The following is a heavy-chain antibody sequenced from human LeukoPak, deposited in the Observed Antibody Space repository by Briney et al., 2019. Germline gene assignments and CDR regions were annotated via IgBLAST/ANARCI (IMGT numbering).Heavy chain of an antibody. CDR1: GGSFSTYY. V-gene: IGHV4-34*01. CDR2: INHRGDT. D-gene: IGHD1-1*01. CDR3: ARGATISETGYFDY. Sequence: SETLSLTCAAYGGSFSTYYWSWIRQSPGKGLEWIAEINHRGDTNYNPSVKSRVTISVDTSKNQFSLKVNSLTAADTAVYYCARGATISETGYFDYWGQGTLVTVSS. J-gene: IGHJ4*03.